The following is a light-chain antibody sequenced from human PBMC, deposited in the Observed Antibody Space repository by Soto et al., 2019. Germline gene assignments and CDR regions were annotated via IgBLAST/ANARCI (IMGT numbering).Light chain of an antibody. CDR2: DVN. CDR3: NSYTSSNTYV. Sequence: SVLTHPASEYGSPGQPITISCTGTSSDVVAYTYVSWHQPRPGKAPKLMIYDVNNRPSGISDRFSGSKSGNTASLTISGLQAEDEADYYCNSYTSSNTYVFGTGTKVTGL. CDR1: SSDVVAYTY. J-gene: IGLJ1*01. V-gene: IGLV2-14*03.